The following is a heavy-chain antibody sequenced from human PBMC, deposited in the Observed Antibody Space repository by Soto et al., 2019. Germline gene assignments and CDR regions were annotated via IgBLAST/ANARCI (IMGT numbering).Heavy chain of an antibody. J-gene: IGHJ4*02. CDR3: ARDRHGGDYMLPYYFDY. V-gene: IGHV4-31*11. Sequence: SETLSLTCAVYGGSFSGYYWSWIRQHPGKGLEWIGYIYYSGSTYYNPSLKSRVTISVDTSKNQFSLKLSSVTAADTAVYYCARDRHGGDYMLPYYFDYWGQGTLVTVSS. CDR2: IYYSGST. D-gene: IGHD4-17*01. CDR1: GGSFSGYY.